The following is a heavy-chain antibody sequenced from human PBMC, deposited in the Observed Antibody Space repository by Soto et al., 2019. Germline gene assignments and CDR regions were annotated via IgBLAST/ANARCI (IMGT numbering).Heavy chain of an antibody. D-gene: IGHD3-22*01. CDR1: GFMFSSYA. V-gene: IGHV3-23*01. CDR2: ISASGGTA. J-gene: IGHJ5*01. CDR3: AKLTYPSNSTGYYYERVSGWIDS. Sequence: TGGSRRLSCAASGFMFSSYAMSWVRQAPGEGLEWVSSISASGGTANLADSVEGRCTISRDNSKRTLYLQMNSLRAEDTAVYYCAKLTYPSNSTGYYYERVSGWIDSWGQGT.